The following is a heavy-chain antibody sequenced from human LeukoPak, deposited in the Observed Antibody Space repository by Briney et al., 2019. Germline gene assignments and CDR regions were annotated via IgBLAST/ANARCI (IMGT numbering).Heavy chain of an antibody. CDR1: GGSISSYY. Sequence: SETLSLTCTVSGGSISSYYWSWIRQPQGKGLEWIGFIYYSGSTNYNPSLKSRVTISVDTSKNQFSLKLSSVTAADTAVYYCARGAGVGYYYYYYGMDVWGQGTTVTVSS. V-gene: IGHV4-59*01. CDR2: IYYSGST. D-gene: IGHD5-18*01. J-gene: IGHJ6*02. CDR3: ARGAGVGYYYYYYGMDV.